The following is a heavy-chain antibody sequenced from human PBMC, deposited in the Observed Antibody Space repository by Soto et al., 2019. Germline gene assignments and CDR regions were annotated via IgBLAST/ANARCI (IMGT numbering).Heavy chain of an antibody. Sequence: PETLSLTCAVSGGSFTSNNWWTWVRQPPGQGLEWIGEIYRTGSTNYNPSLKSRVTILLDKSENQFSLKVTSLTAADTAVYYCARDPSLNGGNTNGYIDYWGQGTLVTVSS. D-gene: IGHD2-15*01. V-gene: IGHV4-4*03. CDR3: ARDPSLNGGNTNGYIDY. CDR2: IYRTGST. CDR1: GGSFTSNNW. J-gene: IGHJ4*02.